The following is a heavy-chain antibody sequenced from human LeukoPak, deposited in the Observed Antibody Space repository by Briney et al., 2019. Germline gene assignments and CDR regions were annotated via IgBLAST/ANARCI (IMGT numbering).Heavy chain of an antibody. V-gene: IGHV1-18*01. CDR2: ISADSGDR. CDR3: ARDLGQYCSSTSCPYYYYYYMDV. D-gene: IGHD2-2*01. J-gene: IGHJ6*03. Sequence: ASVKVSCKASGDSFSNYGFAWVRQAPGQGLEWMGWISADSGDRYYAQNFQHRVTMTTDTSTTTGYMELRSLRSDDTAVYYCARDLGQYCSSTSCPYYYYYYMDVWGKGTTVTVSS. CDR1: GDSFSNYG.